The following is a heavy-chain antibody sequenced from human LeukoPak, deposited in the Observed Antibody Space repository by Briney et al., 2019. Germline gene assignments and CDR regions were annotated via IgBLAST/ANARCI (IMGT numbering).Heavy chain of an antibody. J-gene: IGHJ4*02. D-gene: IGHD3-10*01. CDR2: INPSGGST. V-gene: IGHV1-46*01. CDR3: ARDRYYYGSGSYFQ. Sequence: ASVKVSCKTSGYTFTSYYMHWVRQAPGQGLEWMGIINPSGGSTSYAQKFQGRVTMTRDMSTSTVYMELSRLRSDDTAVYYCARDRYYYGSGSYFQWGQGTLVTVSS. CDR1: GYTFTSYY.